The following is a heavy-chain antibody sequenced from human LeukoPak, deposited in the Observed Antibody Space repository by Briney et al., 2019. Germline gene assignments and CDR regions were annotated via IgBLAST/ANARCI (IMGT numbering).Heavy chain of an antibody. CDR3: ARAYYDFWTRYYFDY. Sequence: ASVKVSCKASGYTFTSYYMHWVRQASGQGLEWMGIINPSGGSTSYAQKFQGRVTMTRDMSTSTVYMELSSLRSEDTAVYYCARAYYDFWTRYYFDYWGQGTLVTVSS. CDR2: INPSGGST. CDR1: GYTFTSYY. D-gene: IGHD3-3*01. J-gene: IGHJ4*02. V-gene: IGHV1-46*01.